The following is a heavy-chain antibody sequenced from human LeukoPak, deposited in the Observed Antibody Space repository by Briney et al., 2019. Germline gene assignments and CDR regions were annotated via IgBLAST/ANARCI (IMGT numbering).Heavy chain of an antibody. CDR1: GFTFDDYG. CDR3: AYQLLPN. CDR2: INPDGSTT. J-gene: IGHJ4*02. V-gene: IGHV3-74*01. Sequence: GGSLRLSCAASGFTFDDYGMSWVRQAPGKGLVWVSIINPDGSTTSYADSVKGRFTISRDNAKNTLYLQMNSLRAEDAAVYYCAYQLLPNWGQGTLVTVSS. D-gene: IGHD2-15*01.